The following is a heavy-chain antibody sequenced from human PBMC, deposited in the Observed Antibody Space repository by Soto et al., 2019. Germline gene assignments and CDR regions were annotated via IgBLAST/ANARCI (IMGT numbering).Heavy chain of an antibody. CDR2: FDPEDGET. CDR1: GYTLSELS. D-gene: IGHD2-21*02. V-gene: IGHV1-24*01. J-gene: IGHJ4*02. CDR3: VRGTRDWRGMDY. Sequence: GASVKVSCKVSGYTLSELSMHWVRQAPGKGLEWMGGFDPEDGETIYAQKFQGRVTMTEDTSTDTAYMELSSLRSEDTAVYYCVRGTRDWRGMDYWGRGTLVTVSS.